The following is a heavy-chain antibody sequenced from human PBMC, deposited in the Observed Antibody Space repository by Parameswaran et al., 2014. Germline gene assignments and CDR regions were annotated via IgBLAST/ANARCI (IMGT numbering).Heavy chain of an antibody. Sequence: WIRQPPGKGLEWIGSIYYSGSTYYNPSLKSRVTISVDTSKNQFSLKLSSVTAADTAVYYCARHDGTYYYDSSYGMDVWGQGTTVTVSS. CDR3: ARHDGTYYYDSSYGMDV. D-gene: IGHD3-22*01. V-gene: IGHV4-39*01. CDR2: IYYSGST. J-gene: IGHJ6*02.